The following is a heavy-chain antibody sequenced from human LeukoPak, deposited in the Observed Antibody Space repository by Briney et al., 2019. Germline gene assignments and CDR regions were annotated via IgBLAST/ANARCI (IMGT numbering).Heavy chain of an antibody. Sequence: SETLSLTCTVSNGSIRISGYYWGRIRQPPGKGLEWIGNIYYSGTTYYNPSLKSRVTISVDTSKNQFSLKLNSVTAADTAMYFCARHSAYSGGITMLRGSIDFWGQGTLVPVSS. CDR2: IYYSGTT. D-gene: IGHD3-10*01. CDR1: NGSIRISGYY. V-gene: IGHV4-39*01. J-gene: IGHJ4*02. CDR3: ARHSAYSGGITMLRGSIDF.